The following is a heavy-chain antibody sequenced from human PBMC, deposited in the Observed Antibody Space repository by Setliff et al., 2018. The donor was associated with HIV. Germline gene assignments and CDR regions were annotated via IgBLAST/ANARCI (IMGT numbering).Heavy chain of an antibody. CDR1: GYTFTTYA. J-gene: IGHJ3*02. V-gene: IGHV1-18*01. CDR2: ISTYNGHT. D-gene: IGHD3-22*01. CDR3: ARGGSLFTMTTHPFDI. Sequence: VASEKVSCKASGYTFTTYAINWVRQAPGQGLEDMGWISTYNGHTSYARKFQGRVTMTTDTSTSTGYMELRSLRSDDTAMYYCARGGSLFTMTTHPFDIWGQGTMVTVSS.